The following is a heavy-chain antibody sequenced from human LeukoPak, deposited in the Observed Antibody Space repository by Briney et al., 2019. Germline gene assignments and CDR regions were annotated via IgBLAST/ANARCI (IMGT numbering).Heavy chain of an antibody. CDR1: GFTFSSYA. CDR2: ISGSGGST. V-gene: IGHV3-23*01. CDR3: AKTRLVATINYFDY. D-gene: IGHD5-12*01. J-gene: IGHJ4*02. Sequence: GGSLRLSCAASGFTFSSYAMSWVRQAPGKGLEWVSAISGSGGSTYYADSVKGRFTIPRDNSKNTLYLQMNSLRAEDTAVYYCAKTRLVATINYFDYWGQGTLVTVSS.